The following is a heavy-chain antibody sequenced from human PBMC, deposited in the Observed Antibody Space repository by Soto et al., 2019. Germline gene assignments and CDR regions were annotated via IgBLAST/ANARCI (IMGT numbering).Heavy chain of an antibody. V-gene: IGHV3-30*18. CDR1: GFIFTNYA. CDR3: AKGGVGSGIVYYYGMDV. Sequence: GGSLRLSCAASGFIFTNYAMNWVRQAPGKGLEWVAVISYDGSNKYYADSVKGRFTISRDNSKNTLYLQMNSLRAEDTAVYYCAKGGVGSGIVYYYGMDVWGQGTTVTVSS. CDR2: ISYDGSNK. D-gene: IGHD3-10*01. J-gene: IGHJ6*02.